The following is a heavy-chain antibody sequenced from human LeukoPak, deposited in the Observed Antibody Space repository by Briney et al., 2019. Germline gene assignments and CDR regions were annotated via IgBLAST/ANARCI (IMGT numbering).Heavy chain of an antibody. CDR3: ARVRRRGAARPPHVDYYYYMDV. J-gene: IGHJ6*03. CDR1: GGSISGYF. V-gene: IGHV4-59*12. D-gene: IGHD6-6*01. CDR2: IFYTGAA. Sequence: PSETLSLTCTVSGGSISGYFWSWIRQPPGEGLQFIGYIFYTGAASYNPSLNGRVTMSVDTSKNQFSLKLSSVTAADTAVYYCARVRRRGAARPPHVDYYYYMDVWGKGTTVTVSS.